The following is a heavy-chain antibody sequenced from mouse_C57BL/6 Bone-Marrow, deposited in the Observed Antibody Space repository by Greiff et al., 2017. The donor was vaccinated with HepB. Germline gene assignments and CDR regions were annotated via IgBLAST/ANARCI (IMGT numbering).Heavy chain of an antibody. D-gene: IGHD1-1*01. CDR1: GFNIKDHY. J-gene: IGHJ1*03. CDR2: IDPEDGEP. Sequence: VQLQQSGAELVKPGASVQLSCTASGFNIKDHYMHRVKQRTEQGLEWIGRIDPEDGEPKYAPKFQGKATITADTSSNTAYLQLSSLTSEDTAVYYCARTGSYYGSSHWYFDVWGTGTTVTVTS. V-gene: IGHV14-2*01. CDR3: ARTGSYYGSSHWYFDV.